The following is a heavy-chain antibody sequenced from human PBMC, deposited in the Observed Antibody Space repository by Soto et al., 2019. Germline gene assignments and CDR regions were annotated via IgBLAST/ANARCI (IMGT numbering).Heavy chain of an antibody. CDR3: ARVAYYDIWSGYSVFDY. J-gene: IGHJ4*02. V-gene: IGHV6-1*01. CDR1: GDSVSSNSAA. CDR2: TYYRSKWYN. Sequence: SQTLSLTCAISGDSVSSNSAAWNWIRQSPSRGLEWLGRTYYRSKWYNDYAVSVKSRITINPDTSKNQFSLQLNSVTPEDTAVYYCARVAYYDIWSGYSVFDYWGQGTLVTVSS. D-gene: IGHD3-3*01.